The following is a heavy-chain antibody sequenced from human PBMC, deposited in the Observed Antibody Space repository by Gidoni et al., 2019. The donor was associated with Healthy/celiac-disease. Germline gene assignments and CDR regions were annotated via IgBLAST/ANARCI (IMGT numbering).Heavy chain of an antibody. CDR3: ARITMVRGATSYNWFDP. J-gene: IGHJ5*02. D-gene: IGHD3-10*01. V-gene: IGHV4-39*07. Sequence: QLQLQESGPGLVKPSATLSLTCTVSGGSISSSSYYWGWIRQPPGKGLEWIGSIYYSGSTYYNPFLKSRVTISVDTSKNQFSLKLSSVTAADTAVYYCARITMVRGATSYNWFDPWGQGTLVTVSS. CDR2: IYYSGST. CDR1: GGSISSSSYY.